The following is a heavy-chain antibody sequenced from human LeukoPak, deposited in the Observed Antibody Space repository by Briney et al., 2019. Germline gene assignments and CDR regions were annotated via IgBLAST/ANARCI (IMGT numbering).Heavy chain of an antibody. Sequence: SETLSLTCTVSGGSISSSSYYWGWIRQPPGKGLEWIGSIYYSGSTYYNPSLKSRVTISVDTSKNQFSLKLSSVTAADTAVYYCARRLPRLIVSWFGDQYMDVWGKGTTVTTSS. CDR1: GGSISSSSYY. J-gene: IGHJ6*03. CDR3: ARRLPRLIVSWFGDQYMDV. V-gene: IGHV4-39*01. D-gene: IGHD3-10*01. CDR2: IYYSGST.